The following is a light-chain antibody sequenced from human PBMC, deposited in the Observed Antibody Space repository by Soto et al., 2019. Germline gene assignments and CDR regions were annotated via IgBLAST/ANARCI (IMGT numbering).Light chain of an antibody. Sequence: QSVLTQPPSVSGATGQRVTISCTGTSANIGAGYDVHWYRQIPGEAPTLLIYAYANRPSGVPDRFSGAYSGSSASLAIAGLQAEDEGLYFCQSYAMRGWVVFGGGTKVTVL. J-gene: IGLJ2*01. CDR3: QSYAMRGWVV. CDR2: AYA. CDR1: SANIGAGYD. V-gene: IGLV1-40*01.